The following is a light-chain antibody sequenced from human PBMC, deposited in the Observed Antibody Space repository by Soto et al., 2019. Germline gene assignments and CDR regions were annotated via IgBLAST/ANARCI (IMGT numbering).Light chain of an antibody. Sequence: DIVFTQSPATLSLSPLSVFTFSLMPTDRISHSLAWYQQKPGQAPRILIYDASFRATGIPERFSGSGSGTDFTLSTSRLDTEDFAVYNCQVNQERSAWRPVAFGRGTRLEIK. CDR3: QVNQERSAWRPVA. CDR2: DAS. CDR1: DRISHS. V-gene: IGKV3-11*01. J-gene: IGKJ5*01.